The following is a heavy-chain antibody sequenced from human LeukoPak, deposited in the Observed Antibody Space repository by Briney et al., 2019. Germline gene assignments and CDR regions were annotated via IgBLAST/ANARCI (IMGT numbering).Heavy chain of an antibody. CDR1: GYSFTKYW. CDR2: IYPGDSDT. V-gene: IGHV5-51*01. Sequence: GESLKISCQGSGYSFTKYWIGWVRQKPRKGLEWMGIIYPGDSDTTYSPSFQGQVTISADKSINTAYLQWSSLKASDTAKYYCARQRSLVKETASIALDAFDIWGQGTLVTVSS. D-gene: IGHD6-6*01. CDR3: ARQRSLVKETASIALDAFDI. J-gene: IGHJ3*02.